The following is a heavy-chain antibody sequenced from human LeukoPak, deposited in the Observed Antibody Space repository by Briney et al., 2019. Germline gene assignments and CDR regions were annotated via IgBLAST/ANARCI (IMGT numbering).Heavy chain of an antibody. CDR3: ARYSSSSVFHY. Sequence: PSETLSLTCTVSGGSITSSSYYWGWIRQPPGKGLEWIGTIYYSGTTYYNPSLKSRVTISVDTSKNQFSLKLSSVTAADTAVYYCARYSSSSVFHYWGQGTLVTVSS. CDR1: GGSITSSSYY. J-gene: IGHJ4*02. CDR2: IYYSGTT. V-gene: IGHV4-39*07. D-gene: IGHD6-6*01.